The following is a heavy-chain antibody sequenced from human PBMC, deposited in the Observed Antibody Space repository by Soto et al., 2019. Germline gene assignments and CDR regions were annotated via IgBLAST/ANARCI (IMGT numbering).Heavy chain of an antibody. V-gene: IGHV5-51*01. D-gene: IGHD1-1*01. J-gene: IGHJ4*02. CDR1: GYRFTSSW. Sequence: GESLKISCKASGYRFTSSWIGWVRQMPGKGLEWMGIIYPGDSDTRYRPSFQGQLTISADKSSSTAYLQWNSLQASDTAMYYCARLPGIVAPGTVFLDNWGQGTMVTVSS. CDR3: ARLPGIVAPGTVFLDN. CDR2: IYPGDSDT.